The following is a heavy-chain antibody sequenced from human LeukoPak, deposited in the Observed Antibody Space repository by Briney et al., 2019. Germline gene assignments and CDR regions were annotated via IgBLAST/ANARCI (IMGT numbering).Heavy chain of an antibody. J-gene: IGHJ4*02. CDR2: NYTSGST. V-gene: IGHV4-4*07. Sequence: PSETLSLTCTVSGGSISSYYWSWIRRPAGKGLEWIGRNYTSGSTNYNPSLKSRVTMSVDTSKNQFSLKLSSVTAADTAVYYCARGGTGTETPFDYWGQGTLVTVSS. D-gene: IGHD1-1*01. CDR3: ARGGTGTETPFDY. CDR1: GGSISSYY.